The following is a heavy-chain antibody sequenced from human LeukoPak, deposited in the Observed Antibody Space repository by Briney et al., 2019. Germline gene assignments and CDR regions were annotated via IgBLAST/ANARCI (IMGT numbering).Heavy chain of an antibody. CDR2: VRYDQSAT. D-gene: IGHD3-3*01. CDR1: GFNFCMSG. CDR3: VKDQGECPGSRCYLRFLEY. Sequence: GGSLRLSCAASGFNFCMSGMHWVRQAPGKGLEWVTFVRYDQSATVYADSVQGRFVISRDNSKNTVYLQMNSLRVEDTALYFCVKDQGECPGSRCYLRFLEYWGQGTLVIVSS. V-gene: IGHV3-30*02. J-gene: IGHJ4*02.